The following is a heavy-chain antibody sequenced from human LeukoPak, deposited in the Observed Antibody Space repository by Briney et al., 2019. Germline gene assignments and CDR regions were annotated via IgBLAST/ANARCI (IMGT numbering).Heavy chain of an antibody. J-gene: IGHJ4*02. CDR1: GFTFSSYS. Sequence: GGSQRLSCAASGFTFSSYSMNWVRQAPGKGLEWVSSISSSSSYIYYADSVKGRFTISRDNAKNSLYLQMNSLRAEDTAVYYCARARGTWNDPLFDYWGQGTLVTVSS. CDR3: ARARGTWNDPLFDY. CDR2: ISSSSSYI. V-gene: IGHV3-21*01. D-gene: IGHD1-1*01.